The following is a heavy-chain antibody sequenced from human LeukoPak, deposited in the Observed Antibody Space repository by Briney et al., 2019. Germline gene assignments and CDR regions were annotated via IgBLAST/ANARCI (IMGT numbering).Heavy chain of an antibody. CDR3: ARVAYYYGSGSYWPSNYYYMDV. D-gene: IGHD3-10*01. J-gene: IGHJ6*03. Sequence: ASVKVSCKASGYTFTSYGISWVRQAPGQGLEWMGWISAYNGNTGYAQKFQGRVTMTRNTSISTAYMELSSLRSEDTAVYYCARVAYYYGSGSYWPSNYYYMDVWGKGTTVTISS. CDR1: GYTFTSYG. V-gene: IGHV1-8*02. CDR2: ISAYNGNT.